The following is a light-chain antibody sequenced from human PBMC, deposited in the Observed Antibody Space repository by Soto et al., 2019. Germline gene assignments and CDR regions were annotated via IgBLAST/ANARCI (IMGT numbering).Light chain of an antibody. CDR2: AAS. V-gene: IGKV1-39*01. J-gene: IGKJ2*01. CDR1: QSISSY. Sequence: DIQMTQSPSSLSASVGDRVTITCRASQSISSYLTWYQQKPGKAPKLLIYAASSLQSGVPSRFSGRGSGTDFTLTISSLQPEDFATYYCQQSYSTPPNTFGQGTELEIK. CDR3: QQSYSTPPNT.